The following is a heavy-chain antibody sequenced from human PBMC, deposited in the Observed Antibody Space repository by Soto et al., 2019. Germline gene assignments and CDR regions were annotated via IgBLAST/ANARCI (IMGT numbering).Heavy chain of an antibody. CDR1: GYTFTGYY. CDR3: ARSVGAPTTSLHTYFDY. J-gene: IGHJ4*02. Sequence: GASVKVSCKASGYTFTGYYMHWVRQAPGQGLEWMGWINPNSGGTNYAQKFQGWVTMTRDTSISTAYMELSRLRSDDTAVYYCARSVGAPTTSLHTYFDYWGQGTLVTVSS. CDR2: INPNSGGT. D-gene: IGHD1-26*01. V-gene: IGHV1-2*04.